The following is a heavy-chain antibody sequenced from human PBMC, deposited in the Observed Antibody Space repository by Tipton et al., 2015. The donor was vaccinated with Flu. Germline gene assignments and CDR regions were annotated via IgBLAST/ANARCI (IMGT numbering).Heavy chain of an antibody. Sequence: TLSLTCTVSGGSIGSYYWGWIRQPPGKGLEWIGCISHSGRTYYNPSLKSRVTISIDTARNQFSQRLSSVTATDTAVYYCARSTYYYGSGSSDYWGQGTLVTVSS. CDR3: ARSTYYYGSGSSDY. CDR2: ISHSGRT. CDR1: GGSIGSYY. D-gene: IGHD3-10*01. V-gene: IGHV4-59*08. J-gene: IGHJ4*02.